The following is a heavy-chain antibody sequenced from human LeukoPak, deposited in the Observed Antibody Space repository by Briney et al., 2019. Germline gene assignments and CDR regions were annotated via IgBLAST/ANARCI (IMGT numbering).Heavy chain of an antibody. D-gene: IGHD2/OR15-2a*01. CDR1: GFTFSSYG. V-gene: IGHV3-23*01. Sequence: GRSLRLSCAASGFTFSSYGMSWVRQAPGQGLEWVSGTSVSGGSTYYADSVKGRFTISRDNSKNTLYLQMNSLRAEDTAVYYCAKDTSRIDSHFDYWGQGTLVTVSS. CDR2: TSVSGGST. CDR3: AKDTSRIDSHFDY. J-gene: IGHJ4*02.